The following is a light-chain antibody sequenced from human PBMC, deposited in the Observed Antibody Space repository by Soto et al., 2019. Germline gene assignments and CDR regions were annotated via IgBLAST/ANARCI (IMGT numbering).Light chain of an antibody. CDR1: SSDVGGYNY. CDR2: AVS. CDR3: CSYTVSGTYV. Sequence: QSVLTQPASVSGSPGQSITISCTGTSSDVGGYNYVSWYQHHPGKAPKLMIYAVSNRPSGVSNHFSGSKSGNTATLTISGLQAEDEAEYYCCSYTVSGTYVFGTGTKVTVL. V-gene: IGLV2-14*01. J-gene: IGLJ1*01.